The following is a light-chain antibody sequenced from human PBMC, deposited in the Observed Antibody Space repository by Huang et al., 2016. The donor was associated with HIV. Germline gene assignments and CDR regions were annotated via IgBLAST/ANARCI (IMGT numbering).Light chain of an antibody. J-gene: IGKJ3*01. CDR1: QGIANY. CDR2: AAS. V-gene: IGKV1-27*01. CDR3: QKDHSAPFT. Sequence: DIQMTQSPSSLSASVGDRVTITCRASQGIANYLAWYQQKPGKVPKRLICAASTFQSGVPSRFSGSGSGTDFTLTISSLQPEDVATYYCQKDHSAPFTFGPGTKVDIK.